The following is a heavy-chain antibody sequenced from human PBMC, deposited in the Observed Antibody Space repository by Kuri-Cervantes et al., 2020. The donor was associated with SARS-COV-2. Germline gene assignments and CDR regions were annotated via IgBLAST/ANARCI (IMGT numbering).Heavy chain of an antibody. CDR1: GFTFDDYG. D-gene: IGHD1-26*01. J-gene: IGHJ4*02. V-gene: IGHV3-20*04. Sequence: GESLKISCAASGFTFDDYGMSWVRQAPGKGLEWESGINWNGVRTGYTDSVKGRFTISRDNAKNSLYLQMNSLRAEDTAFYYCARAGTSGSYLGYWGQGTLVTVSS. CDR3: ARAGTSGSYLGY. CDR2: INWNGVRT.